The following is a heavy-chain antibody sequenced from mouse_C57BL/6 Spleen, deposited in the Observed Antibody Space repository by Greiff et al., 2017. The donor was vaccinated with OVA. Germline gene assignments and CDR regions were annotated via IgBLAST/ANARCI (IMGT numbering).Heavy chain of an antibody. Sequence: QVQLQQSGAELVRPGTSVKVSCKASGYAFTNYLIEWVKQRPGQGLEWIGVINPGSGGTIYNEKFKGKATLTADKSSSTAYMQLSSHTSEDGAVKFSAERNWNLDYWGQGTTLTVAS. CDR2: INPGSGGT. CDR1: GYAFTNYL. D-gene: IGHD4-1*01. CDR3: AERNWNLDY. V-gene: IGHV1-54*01. J-gene: IGHJ2*01.